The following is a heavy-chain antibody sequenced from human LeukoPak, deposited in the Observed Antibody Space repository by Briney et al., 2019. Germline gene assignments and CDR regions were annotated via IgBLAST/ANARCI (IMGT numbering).Heavy chain of an antibody. V-gene: IGHV3-30-3*01. Sequence: GGSLRLSCSASGITLMSYTIHWLRRAPGRGLEWLTLVLDNTDFAYHADSVKGRFIISRDTSKNVVYLQMNSLRPEDTAVYYCASEPGLSRGAVYAMDVWGQGTTVTVSS. D-gene: IGHD3-22*01. CDR3: ASEPGLSRGAVYAMDV. J-gene: IGHJ6*02. CDR2: VLDNTDFA. CDR1: GITLMSYT.